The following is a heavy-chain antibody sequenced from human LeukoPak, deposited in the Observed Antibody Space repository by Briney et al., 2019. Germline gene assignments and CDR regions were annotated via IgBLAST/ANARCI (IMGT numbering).Heavy chain of an antibody. CDR3: ARAVHCSGGSCYFDY. CDR1: GGSFSGYY. CDR2: INHSGST. Sequence: PSETLSLTCAVYGGSFSGYYWSWIRQPPGKGLEWIGEINHSGSTNYNPSPKSRVTITVDTSKNQSSLKLSSVTAADTAVYYCARAVHCSGGSCYFDYWGQGTLVTVSS. D-gene: IGHD2-15*01. V-gene: IGHV4-34*01. J-gene: IGHJ4*02.